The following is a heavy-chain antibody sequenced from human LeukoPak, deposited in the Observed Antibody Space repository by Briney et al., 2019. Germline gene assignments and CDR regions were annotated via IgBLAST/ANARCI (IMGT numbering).Heavy chain of an antibody. CDR2: ISDSGGST. J-gene: IGHJ4*02. V-gene: IGHV3-23*01. CDR3: AKRGVVIRVILVGFHKEAYYFDS. D-gene: IGHD3-22*01. Sequence: PGGSLRLSCAVSGITLSNYGMRWARQAPGKGRVGVGGISDSGGSTNYADSVKGRFTISRDNPKNTLYLQMNSLRPEDTAVYFCAKRGVVIRVILVGFHKEAYYFDSWGQGVLVTVSS. CDR1: GITLSNYG.